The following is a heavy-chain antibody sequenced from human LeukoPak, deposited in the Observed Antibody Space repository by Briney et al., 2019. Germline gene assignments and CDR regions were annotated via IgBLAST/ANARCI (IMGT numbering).Heavy chain of an antibody. CDR2: IYYSGST. CDR3: ARAWSGYYNLFDY. D-gene: IGHD3-3*01. J-gene: IGHJ4*02. Sequence: PSETLSLTCTVSGGSISSYYWSWIRQPPGKGLEWIGYIYYSGSTNYNPSLKSRVTISVDTSKNQFSLKLSSVTAADTAVYYCARAWSGYYNLFDYWGQGTLVTVSS. CDR1: GGSISSYY. V-gene: IGHV4-59*08.